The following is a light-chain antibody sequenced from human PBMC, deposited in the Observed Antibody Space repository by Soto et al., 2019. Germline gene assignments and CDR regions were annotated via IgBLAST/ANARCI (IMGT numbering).Light chain of an antibody. CDR1: QSLVYRDGNTH. CDR2: KVS. J-gene: IGKJ1*01. V-gene: IGKV2-30*01. Sequence: DVVMTQSPLSLPVTLGQPASISCSSSQSLVYRDGNTHLSWFHQRPGQSPRLLIYKVSIRDSGVPDRFSGSGSGTYFTLQISRVEAEDVGVYYCMQGTHWPPVTFGQGTKVEI. CDR3: MQGTHWPPVT.